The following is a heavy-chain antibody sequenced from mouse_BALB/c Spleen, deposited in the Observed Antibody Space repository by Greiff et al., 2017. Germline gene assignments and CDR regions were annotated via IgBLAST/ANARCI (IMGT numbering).Heavy chain of an antibody. J-gene: IGHJ1*01. CDR2: IYPSDSYT. Sequence: QVQLQQPGAELVRPGASVKLSCKASGYTFTSYWINWVKQRPGQGLEWIGNIYPSDSYTNYNQKFKDKATLTVDKSSSTAYMQLSSPTSEDSAVYYCTRGGSLPFDVWGAGTTVTVSS. CDR1: GYTFTSYW. D-gene: IGHD6-2*01. CDR3: TRGGSLPFDV. V-gene: IGHV1-69*02.